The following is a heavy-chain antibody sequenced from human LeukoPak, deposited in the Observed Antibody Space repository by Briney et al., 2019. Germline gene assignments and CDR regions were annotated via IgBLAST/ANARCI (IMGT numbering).Heavy chain of an antibody. J-gene: IGHJ6*02. CDR2: IHSGGSA. CDR3: ARDRNRGYWGGGDGMDV. V-gene: IGHV3-53*01. Sequence: PGGSLRLSCAASGFTVSSNYINWVRQAPGKGLERVSVIHSGGSAYYADSVKGRFTISRDNSKNTLYLQMNSLRAEDTAVYYCARDRNRGYWGGGDGMDVWGQGTTITVSS. CDR1: GFTVSSNY. D-gene: IGHD5-18*01.